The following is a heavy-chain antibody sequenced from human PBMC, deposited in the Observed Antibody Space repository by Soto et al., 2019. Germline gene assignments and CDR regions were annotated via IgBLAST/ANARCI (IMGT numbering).Heavy chain of an antibody. J-gene: IGHJ6*02. Sequence: SETLSLTCTVSGGSISSYYWSWIRQPPGKGLEWIGYIYYSGSTNYNPSLKSRVTISVDTSKNQFSLKLSPVTAADTAVYYCARDRRAGKRLYYYYGMDVWGQGTTVSVSS. CDR1: GGSISSYY. V-gene: IGHV4-59*01. CDR2: IYYSGST. D-gene: IGHD1-1*01. CDR3: ARDRRAGKRLYYYYGMDV.